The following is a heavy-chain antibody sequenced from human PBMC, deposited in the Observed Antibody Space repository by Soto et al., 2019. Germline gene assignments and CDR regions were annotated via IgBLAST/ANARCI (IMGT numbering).Heavy chain of an antibody. CDR1: GCTFSSYA. J-gene: IGHJ6*02. D-gene: IGHD2-15*01. V-gene: IGHV1-69*13. Sequence: SVKVSCKACGCTFSSYAISWVRQAPGQGLEWMGGIIPIFGTANYAQKFQGRVTITADESTSTAYMELSSLRSEDTAVYYCARRLVAAKDYYGMDVWGQGTTVTVSS. CDR2: IIPIFGTA. CDR3: ARRLVAAKDYYGMDV.